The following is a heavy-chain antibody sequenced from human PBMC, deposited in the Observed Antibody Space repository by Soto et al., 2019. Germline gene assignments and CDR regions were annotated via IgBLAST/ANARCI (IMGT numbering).Heavy chain of an antibody. V-gene: IGHV1-18*01. J-gene: IGHJ4*02. D-gene: IGHD5-12*01. CDR1: GYTFTNYA. CDR3: ARGGYKDS. CDR2: ISTQSGTT. Sequence: QVQLVQSGVEVKKPGASMKISCRTSGYTFTNYAINWVRQAPGQGLEWVAWISTQSGTTKYGQRLQGRVTVTTDTSTSTAYMELRNLRSDDTALCYCARGGYKDSWGQGTLVTVSS.